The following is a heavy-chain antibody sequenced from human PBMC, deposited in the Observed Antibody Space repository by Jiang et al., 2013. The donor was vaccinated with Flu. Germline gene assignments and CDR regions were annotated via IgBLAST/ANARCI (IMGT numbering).Heavy chain of an antibody. D-gene: IGHD3-22*01. J-gene: IGHJ4*02. CDR2: IWYDGSNK. CDR3: ARDGVRSGRYDSSGYYAY. V-gene: IGHV3-33*01. Sequence: QLLESGGGVVQPGRSLRLSCAASGFTFSSYGMHWVRQAPGKGLEWVAVIWYDGSNKYYADSVKGRFTISRDNSKNTLYLQMNSLRAEDTAVYYCARDGVRSGRYDSSGYYAYWGQGTLVTVSS. CDR1: GFTFSSYG.